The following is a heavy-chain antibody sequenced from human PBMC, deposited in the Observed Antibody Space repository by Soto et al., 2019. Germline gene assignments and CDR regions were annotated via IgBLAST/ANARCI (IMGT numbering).Heavy chain of an antibody. CDR3: ARDRRHGYNNSIDY. D-gene: IGHD4-4*01. V-gene: IGHV3-30-3*01. J-gene: IGHJ4*02. Sequence: GGSLRLSCAASGFTFSSYAMHWVRQAPGKGLEWVAVISYDGSNKYYADSVKGRFTISRDNSKNTLYLQMNSLRAEDTAVYYCARDRRHGYNNSIDYWGQGTLVTVSS. CDR1: GFTFSSYA. CDR2: ISYDGSNK.